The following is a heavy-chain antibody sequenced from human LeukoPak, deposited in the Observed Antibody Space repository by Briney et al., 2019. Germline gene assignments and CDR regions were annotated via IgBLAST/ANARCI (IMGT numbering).Heavy chain of an antibody. V-gene: IGHV4-4*09. CDR2: IYTSGST. D-gene: IGHD3-3*01. J-gene: IGHJ4*02. Sequence: SETLSLTCTVSGGSISSYYWSWIRQPPGKGLEWIGYIYTSGSTNYNPSLKGRVTISVDTSKNQFSLKLSSVTAADTAVYYCAGGYYDFWSGYYSFDYWGQGTLVTVSS. CDR3: AGGYYDFWSGYYSFDY. CDR1: GGSISSYY.